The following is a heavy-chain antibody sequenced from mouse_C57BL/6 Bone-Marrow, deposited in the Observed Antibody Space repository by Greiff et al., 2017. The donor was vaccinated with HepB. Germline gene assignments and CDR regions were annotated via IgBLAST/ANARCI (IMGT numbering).Heavy chain of an antibody. V-gene: IGHV1-69*01. CDR2: IDPSDSYT. CDR3: ARYYYGSSYVWYFDV. J-gene: IGHJ1*03. D-gene: IGHD1-1*01. CDR1: GYTFTSYW. Sequence: QVQLQQPGAELVMPGASVKLSCKASGYTFTSYWMHWVKQRPGQGLEWIGEIDPSDSYTNYNQKFKGKSTLTVDKSSRTAYMQLSSLTSEDSAVYYCARYYYGSSYVWYFDVWGTGTTVTVSS.